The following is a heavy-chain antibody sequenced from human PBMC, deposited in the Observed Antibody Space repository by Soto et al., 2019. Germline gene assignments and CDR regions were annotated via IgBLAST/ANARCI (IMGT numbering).Heavy chain of an antibody. CDR3: ARSVEGHFDY. CDR2: ITSDTNTI. CDR1: GFPFSIYS. J-gene: IGHJ4*02. D-gene: IGHD6-19*01. V-gene: IGHV3-48*02. Sequence: EVQLVESGGGLVQPGGSLRLSCAASGFPFSIYSMNWVRQAPGKGLEWSSYITSDTNTIKYADSVKGRFTISGDNAKNLVYLQMNSLRDEDTAVYFCARSVEGHFDYWGQGNVVTVSS.